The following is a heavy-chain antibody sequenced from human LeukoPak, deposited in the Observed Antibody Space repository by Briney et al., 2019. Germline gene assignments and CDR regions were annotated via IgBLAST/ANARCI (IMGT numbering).Heavy chain of an antibody. CDR1: GGSISSSNYY. CDR3: ARERWLQFPLDY. J-gene: IGHJ4*02. V-gene: IGHV4-39*01. CDR2: IYYSGST. D-gene: IGHD5-24*01. Sequence: SETLSLTCTVSGGSISSSNYYWGWIRQPPGKGLVWIGSIYYSGSTYYNPSLKSRVTISVDTSKNQFSLKLSSVTAADTAVYYCARERWLQFPLDYWGQGTLVTVSS.